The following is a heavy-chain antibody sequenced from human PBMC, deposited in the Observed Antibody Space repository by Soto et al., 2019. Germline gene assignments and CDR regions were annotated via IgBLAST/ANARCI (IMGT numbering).Heavy chain of an antibody. V-gene: IGHV3-30-3*01. CDR1: GFTFSSYA. CDR2: ISYDGSNK. D-gene: IGHD5-12*01. J-gene: IGHJ4*02. CDR3: ARDLTDIVATANFDY. Sequence: GSLRLSCAASGFTFSSYAMHWVRQAPGKGLEWVAVISYDGSNKYYADSVKGRFTISRDNSKNTLYLQMNSLRAEDTAVYYCARDLTDIVATANFDYWGQGTLVTVYS.